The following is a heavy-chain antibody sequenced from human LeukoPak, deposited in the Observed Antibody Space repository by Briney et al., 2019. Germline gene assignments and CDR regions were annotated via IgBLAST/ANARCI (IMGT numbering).Heavy chain of an antibody. D-gene: IGHD3-22*01. CDR3: ARDVGYDSSGYYDYYYYMDV. CDR1: GYTFTGYY. J-gene: IGHJ6*03. Sequence: ASVKVSCKASGYTFTGYYMHWVRQAPGRGLEWMGWINPNSGGTNYAQKFQGRVTMTRDTSISTAYMELSRLRSDDTAVYYCARDVGYDSSGYYDYYYYMDVWGKGTTVTVSS. V-gene: IGHV1-2*02. CDR2: INPNSGGT.